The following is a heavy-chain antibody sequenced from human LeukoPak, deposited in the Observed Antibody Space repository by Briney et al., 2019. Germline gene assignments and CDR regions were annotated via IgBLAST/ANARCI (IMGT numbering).Heavy chain of an antibody. J-gene: IGHJ3*02. Sequence: GGSLRLSCAASGFTFSSYGMHWVRQAPGKGLEWVAVISYDGSNKYYADSVKGRFTISRDNSKNTLYLQMNSLRAEDTAVYYCAESGANWNDGEDAFDIWGQGTMVTVSS. CDR2: ISYDGSNK. V-gene: IGHV3-30*18. D-gene: IGHD1-1*01. CDR3: AESGANWNDGEDAFDI. CDR1: GFTFSSYG.